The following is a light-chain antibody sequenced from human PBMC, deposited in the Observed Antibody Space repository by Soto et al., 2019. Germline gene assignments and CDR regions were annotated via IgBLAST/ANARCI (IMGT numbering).Light chain of an antibody. Sequence: DIQMNQSPSTPSASVGDRVTITCRASQSISSWLAWYQQKPGKAPNLLIYKASSLQSGVPSRFSGSGSGTEFTLTISSLQPDDCGTYYCQQYNDKWTFGQGTKV. J-gene: IGKJ1*01. CDR1: QSISSW. CDR2: KAS. CDR3: QQYNDKWT. V-gene: IGKV1-5*03.